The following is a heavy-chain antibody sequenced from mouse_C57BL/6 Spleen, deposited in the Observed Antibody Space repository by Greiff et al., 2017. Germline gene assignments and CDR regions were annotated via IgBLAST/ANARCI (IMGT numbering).Heavy chain of an antibody. J-gene: IGHJ2*01. D-gene: IGHD2-2*01. Sequence: QVQLQQPGTVLVKPGASVKLSCKASGYTFTSYWMHWVKQRPGPGLEWIGNINPSNGGNNYNEKFKSKATLTVDKYSSTAYMQLSSLTSEDSAGYYCARWGLRKGVDYGGQGTTLTGSS. CDR2: INPSNGGN. CDR3: ARWGLRKGVDY. V-gene: IGHV1-53*01. CDR1: GYTFTSYW.